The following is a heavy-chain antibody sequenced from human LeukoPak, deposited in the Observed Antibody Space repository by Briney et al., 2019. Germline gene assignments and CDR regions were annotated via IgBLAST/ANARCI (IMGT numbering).Heavy chain of an antibody. CDR1: GFTFSIYS. V-gene: IGHV3-48*02. CDR3: ARNPGGIGDY. Sequence: PGGSLRLSCAASGFTFSIYSMNWVRQAPGKGLEWISFISGSSTSTHYADSVKGRFTVSRDNAKNSLYLQMNSLRDEDTAVYYCARNPGGIGDYWGQGTLVTVSS. J-gene: IGHJ4*02. D-gene: IGHD4-23*01. CDR2: ISGSSTST.